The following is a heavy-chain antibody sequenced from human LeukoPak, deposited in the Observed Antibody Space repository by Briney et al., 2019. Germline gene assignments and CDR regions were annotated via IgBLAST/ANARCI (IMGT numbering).Heavy chain of an antibody. J-gene: IGHJ1*01. CDR3: SYGIPEIGASTLVC. CDR1: GGSINRANW. CDR2: IHHSGRT. V-gene: IGHV4-4*02. D-gene: IGHD2-8*01. Sequence: NPSETLSLTCAVSGGSINRANWWHWVRQPPGQGLEWIGEIHHSGRTYYNPSHSSRVTISVDKSKNDFSLNLKSVTAADTAAYYCSYGIPEIGASTLVCWGQETLVTVS.